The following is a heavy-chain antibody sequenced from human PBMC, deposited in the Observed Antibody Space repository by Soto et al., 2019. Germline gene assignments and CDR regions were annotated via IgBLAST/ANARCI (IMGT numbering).Heavy chain of an antibody. D-gene: IGHD2-15*01. J-gene: IGHJ6*02. CDR3: AREGAVVGSAVYYGMDV. CDR1: GYPFTSYS. CDR2: SSAYNGDT. V-gene: IGHV1-18*04. Sequence: GASVKVSCKASGYPFTSYSFSWVRQAPGQGLEWMGWSSAYNGDTRYAQKFQGRVTMTADPYTDTAYMELRNLRSDDTGVYYCAREGAVVGSAVYYGMDVWGQGTMVTVS.